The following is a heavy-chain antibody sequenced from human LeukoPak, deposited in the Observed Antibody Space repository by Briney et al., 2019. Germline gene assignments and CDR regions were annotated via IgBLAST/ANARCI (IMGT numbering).Heavy chain of an antibody. D-gene: IGHD2-2*01. CDR3: ARGLDTYQSGVD. CDR1: GASFSGFY. V-gene: IGHV4-34*01. CDR2: IHPSGST. J-gene: IGHJ4*02. Sequence: SETLSLTCSVYGASFSGFYCTCIRQPPGKGLEWIGEIHPSGSTNYNPSLMSRVTLSLDTSKNQFSLRLSSVTAADTAVYFCARGLDTYQSGVDWGQGTLVTVSS.